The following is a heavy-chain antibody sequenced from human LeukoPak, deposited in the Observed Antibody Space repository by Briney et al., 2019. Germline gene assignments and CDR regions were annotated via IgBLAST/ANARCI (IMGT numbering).Heavy chain of an antibody. CDR2: IYYSGST. CDR1: GGSISSSSYY. Sequence: SETLSLTCTVSGGSISSSSYYWGWIRQPPGKGLEWIGSIYYSGSTYYNPSLKSRVTISVDTSKNQFSLKLSSVTAADTAVYYCARLGYYDILTGYPNFDYWGQGSLVTVSS. CDR3: ARLGYYDILTGYPNFDY. V-gene: IGHV4-39*01. J-gene: IGHJ4*02. D-gene: IGHD3-9*01.